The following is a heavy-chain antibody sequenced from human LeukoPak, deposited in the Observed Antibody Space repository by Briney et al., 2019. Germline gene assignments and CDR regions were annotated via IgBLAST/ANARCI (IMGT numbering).Heavy chain of an antibody. CDR1: GGSISSSSYY. CDR2: IYYSGST. CDR3: ARHRIVVVPAAQGYYYMDV. D-gene: IGHD2-2*01. J-gene: IGHJ6*03. Sequence: TSETLSLTCTVSGGSISSSSYYWGWIRQPPGKGLEWIGSIYYSGSTYYNPSLKSRVTISVDTSKNQFSLKLSSVTAADTAVYYCARHRIVVVPAAQGYYYMDVWGKGTTVTVSS. V-gene: IGHV4-39*01.